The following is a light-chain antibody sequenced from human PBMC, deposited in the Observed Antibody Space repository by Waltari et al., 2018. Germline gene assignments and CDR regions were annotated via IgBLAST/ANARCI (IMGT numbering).Light chain of an antibody. CDR2: EAS. CDR1: QSVETF. V-gene: IGKV3-11*01. J-gene: IGKJ4*01. Sequence: EVVLTQSPATLSLSPGERATLSCRASQSVETFIAWNQQKPGQAPRLLIYEASNRASGIPVRFSGSGSGTDFTLTISSLEPEDFAIYSCQQRSSWPLTFGGGTKVEIK. CDR3: QQRSSWPLT.